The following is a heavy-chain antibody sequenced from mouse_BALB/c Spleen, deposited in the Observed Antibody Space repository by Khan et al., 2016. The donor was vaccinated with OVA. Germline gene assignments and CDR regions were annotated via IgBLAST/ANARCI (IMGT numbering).Heavy chain of an antibody. CDR1: GYSLTSGYG. V-gene: IGHV3-2*02. CDR3: ARTARIKY. D-gene: IGHD1-2*01. Sequence: VQLKQSGPGLVKPSQSLSLTCTVTGYSLTSGYGWNWIRQFPGNKLEWMGYISYSGSTNYNPSLKSPISITRNTSKNQFFLQLNSVTTEDTATYYCARTARIKYWGQGTTLTVSS. CDR2: ISYSGST. J-gene: IGHJ2*01.